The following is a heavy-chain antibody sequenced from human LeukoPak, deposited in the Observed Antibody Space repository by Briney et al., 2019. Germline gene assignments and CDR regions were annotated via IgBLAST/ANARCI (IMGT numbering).Heavy chain of an antibody. D-gene: IGHD3-10*01. V-gene: IGHV4-34*01. Sequence: SETLSLTCAVYGGSLSGYYWSWIRQPPGKGLEWIGEINHSGSTNYNPSLKSRVTISVDTSKNQFSLKLSSVTAADTAVYYCAAEYYYGSGSYEQFDYWGQGTLVTVSS. J-gene: IGHJ4*02. CDR3: AAEYYYGSGSYEQFDY. CDR2: INHSGST. CDR1: GGSLSGYY.